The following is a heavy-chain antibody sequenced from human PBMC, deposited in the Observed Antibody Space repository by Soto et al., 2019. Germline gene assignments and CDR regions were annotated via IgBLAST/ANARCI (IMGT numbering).Heavy chain of an antibody. D-gene: IGHD2-15*01. Sequence: QVQLVQSGAEVKKPGASVKVSCKASGYTFTSYDINWVRQATGQGLEWMGWMNPNSGNTGYAQKFQGRVTMTRNTSISTAYMELSSLRSEDTAVYYCARGLVSRGYCSGGSCIRWFDPWGQGTLVTVSS. CDR3: ARGLVSRGYCSGGSCIRWFDP. CDR1: GYTFTSYD. V-gene: IGHV1-8*01. CDR2: MNPNSGNT. J-gene: IGHJ5*02.